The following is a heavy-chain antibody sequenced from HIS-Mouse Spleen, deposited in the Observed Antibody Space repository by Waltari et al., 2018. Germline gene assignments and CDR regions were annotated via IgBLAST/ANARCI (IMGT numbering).Heavy chain of an antibody. CDR1: GGSFSGYY. CDR2: INHSGST. Sequence: QVQLQQWGAGLLKPSETLSLTCAVYGGSFSGYYWSWIRQPPGKGLEWIGEINHSGSTNYNPSLKSRVTISVDTSKNQFSLKLSSVTAADTAVYYCASPGDFWSGFDYWGQGTLVTVSS. J-gene: IGHJ4*02. V-gene: IGHV4-34*01. D-gene: IGHD3-3*01. CDR3: ASPGDFWSGFDY.